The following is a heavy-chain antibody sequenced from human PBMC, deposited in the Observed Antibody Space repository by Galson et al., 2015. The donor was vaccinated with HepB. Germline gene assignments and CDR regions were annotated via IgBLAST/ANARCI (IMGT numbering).Heavy chain of an antibody. CDR1: GFTFSSAP. D-gene: IGHD3-3*01. CDR2: ISDSGAHT. J-gene: IGHJ4*02. V-gene: IGHV3-23*01. Sequence: SLRLSCATSGFTFSSAPMSWVRQAPGKGLEWVSSISDSGAHTYYADSVKGRFTISGDNSRNSLYLQMNSLRPEDTAVYYCAKDLVFWSGYFVDWGQGTLVTASS. CDR3: AKDLVFWSGYFVD.